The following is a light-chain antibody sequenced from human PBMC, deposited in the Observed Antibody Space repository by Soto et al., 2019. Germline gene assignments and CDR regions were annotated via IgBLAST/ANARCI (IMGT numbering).Light chain of an antibody. CDR2: GAS. V-gene: IGKV3-15*01. CDR1: QSFSSD. CDR3: QQYTNWPLI. J-gene: IGKJ5*01. Sequence: EIVMTQSPATLSVSAGERATLSCRASQSFSSDLAWYQQKPGQSPRLLIYGASTRATGIPARFSGSGSGTEFTLTISSLQSADFAVYYCQQYTNWPLIFGQGTRLEIK.